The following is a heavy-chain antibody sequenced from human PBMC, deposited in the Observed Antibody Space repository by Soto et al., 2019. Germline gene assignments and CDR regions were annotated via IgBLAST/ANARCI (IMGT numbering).Heavy chain of an antibody. J-gene: IGHJ5*02. CDR1: GYSFASDW. CDR2: IYPGDSDT. CDR3: ARRSRSGNYYHPWFVP. D-gene: IGHD1-26*01. V-gene: IGHV5-51*01. Sequence: PGEPLKISCKGSGYSFASDWIGWVRQMPGKGLEWMGIIYPGDSDTRYSPSFQGQVTISADKSISTAYLQWSSLKASDTAMYYCARRSRSGNYYHPWFVPWGQGTLVTVSS.